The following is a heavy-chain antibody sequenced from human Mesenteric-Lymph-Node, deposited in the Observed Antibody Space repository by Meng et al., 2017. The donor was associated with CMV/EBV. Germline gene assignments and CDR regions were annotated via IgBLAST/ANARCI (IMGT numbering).Heavy chain of an antibody. V-gene: IGHV4-39*07. CDR2: IYYSGST. CDR1: GGSISSSSYY. CDR3: ARDSSSWDNDAFDI. D-gene: IGHD6-13*01. Sequence: SETLSLTCTVSGGSISSSSYYWGWIRQPPGKGLEWIGSIYYSGSTYYNPSLKSRVTISVDTSKNQFSLKLSSVTAADTAVYYCARDSSSWDNDAFDIWGQGTTVTVSS. J-gene: IGHJ3*02.